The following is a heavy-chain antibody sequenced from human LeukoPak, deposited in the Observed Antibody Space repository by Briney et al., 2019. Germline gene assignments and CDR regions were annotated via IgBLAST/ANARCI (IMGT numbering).Heavy chain of an antibody. J-gene: IGHJ4*02. Sequence: GGSLRLSCAASGFTFSIYWMSWGRQAPGKGLEWVANIKQDGSEKYYVDSVKGRFTISRDNAKNSLYLQMNSLRAEDTAVYYCARAFRGPFDYWGQGTLVTVSS. V-gene: IGHV3-7*01. D-gene: IGHD3-10*01. CDR2: IKQDGSEK. CDR3: ARAFRGPFDY. CDR1: GFTFSIYW.